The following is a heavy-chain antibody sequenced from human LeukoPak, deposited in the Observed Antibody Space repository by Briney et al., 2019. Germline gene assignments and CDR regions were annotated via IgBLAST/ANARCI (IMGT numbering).Heavy chain of an antibody. D-gene: IGHD3-3*01. CDR3: VRDWYYAFDH. CDR1: GFSFDIYS. Sequence: GGSLRLSCAASGFSFDIYSMNWVRQAPGKGLEWVSYIGRSSDLIQYVYSVKGRFTISRDNAKNSLYLQMNSLRDEDTAVYFCVRDWYYAFDHWGQGILVTVSS. J-gene: IGHJ4*02. CDR2: IGRSSDLI. V-gene: IGHV3-48*02.